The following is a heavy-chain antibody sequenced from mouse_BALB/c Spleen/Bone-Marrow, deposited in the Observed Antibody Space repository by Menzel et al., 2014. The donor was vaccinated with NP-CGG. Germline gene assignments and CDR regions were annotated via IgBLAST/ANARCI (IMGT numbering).Heavy chain of an antibody. V-gene: IGHV5-17*02. Sequence: EVKVVESGGGLVQPGGSRKLSCAASGFTFSSFGMHWVRQAPEKGLEWVAYISSGSSTIYYADTVKGRFTISRDNPKNHLFLQMTSLRSEDTAMYYCARWGYYYAMDYWGQGTSVTVSS. CDR2: ISSGSSTI. CDR1: GFTFSSFG. CDR3: ARWGYYYAMDY. J-gene: IGHJ4*01.